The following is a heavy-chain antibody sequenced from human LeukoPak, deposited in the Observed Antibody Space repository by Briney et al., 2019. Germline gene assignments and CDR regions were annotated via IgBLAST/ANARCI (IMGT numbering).Heavy chain of an antibody. CDR3: ARVRPEGGISQVGWFDP. CDR2: IIPIFGTA. J-gene: IGHJ5*02. CDR1: GGTFSSYA. Sequence: SVKVSCKASGGTFSSYAISWVRQAPGQGLEWMGGIIPIFGTANYAQKFQGRVTITTDESTSTAYMELSSLRSEDTAVYYCARVRPEGGISQVGWFDPWGQGTLVTVSS. D-gene: IGHD1-14*01. V-gene: IGHV1-69*05.